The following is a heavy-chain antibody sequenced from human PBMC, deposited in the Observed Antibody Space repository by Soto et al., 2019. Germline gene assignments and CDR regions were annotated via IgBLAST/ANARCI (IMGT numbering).Heavy chain of an antibody. CDR3: ASDIGDYKFDY. Sequence: GGSLRLSCAVSGLTLSCYYMRWVRQAPGKGLEWVEAIRPDGTTAYYAHYVKGRFTISTDTSKNTLYMQMRGLRADDTAFYYCASDIGDYKFDYWGQGTLVTVSS. D-gene: IGHD4-17*01. V-gene: IGHV3-33*01. CDR1: GLTLSCYY. CDR2: IRPDGTTA. J-gene: IGHJ4*02.